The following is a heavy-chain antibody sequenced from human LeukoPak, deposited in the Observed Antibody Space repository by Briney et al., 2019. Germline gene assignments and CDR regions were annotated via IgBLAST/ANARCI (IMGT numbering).Heavy chain of an antibody. Sequence: PGGSLRLSCAASGFTFSSYWMHWVRQAPGKGLVWVSRINSDGSSTSYADSVKGRFTISRDNAKNTLYLQMNSLRAEDTAVYYCARADSSGYQRQFDYWGQGTLVTVSS. CDR1: GFTFSSYW. D-gene: IGHD3-22*01. CDR2: INSDGSST. V-gene: IGHV3-74*01. J-gene: IGHJ4*02. CDR3: ARADSSGYQRQFDY.